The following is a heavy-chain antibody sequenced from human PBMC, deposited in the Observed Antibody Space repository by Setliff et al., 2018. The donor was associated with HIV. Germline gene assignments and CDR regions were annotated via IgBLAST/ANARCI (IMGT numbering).Heavy chain of an antibody. CDR2: VYYSGST. D-gene: IGHD1-1*01. CDR1: GGSISSDGFY. V-gene: IGHV4-61*08. Sequence: TSETLSLTCTVSGGSISSDGFYWSWIRQPPGKGLEWIGSVYYSGSTNYNPSLKSRVTLSVKTSKNQFSLKLNSVTAADTAVYYCARDSNAPYFQHWGQGTLVTVSS. CDR3: ARDSNAPYFQH. J-gene: IGHJ1*01.